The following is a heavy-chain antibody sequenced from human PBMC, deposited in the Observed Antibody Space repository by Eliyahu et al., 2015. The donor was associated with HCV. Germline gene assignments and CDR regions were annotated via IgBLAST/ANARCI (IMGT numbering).Heavy chain of an antibody. CDR1: GXSLTEVS. Sequence: QVQLVQSGAEVKKSGASVKVSCKVSGXSLTEVSMHWVRQAPGKGLEWLGGFDPEDGEPFYSQNFQGRVTMTEDKSTDTAYMELTSLRFEDTAVYYCTTDLLSGGIHHWGQGTLVTVSS. CDR3: TTDLLSGGIHH. J-gene: IGHJ1*01. CDR2: FDPEDGEP. D-gene: IGHD2-15*01. V-gene: IGHV1-24*01.